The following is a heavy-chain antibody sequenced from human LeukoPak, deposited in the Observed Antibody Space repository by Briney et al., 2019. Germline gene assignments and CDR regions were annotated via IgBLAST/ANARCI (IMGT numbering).Heavy chain of an antibody. Sequence: PGGSLRLSCAASGFTFSSYGMHWVRQAPGKGLEWVSAISGSGGSTYYADSVKGRFTISRDNSKNTLYLQMNSLRAEDTAVYYCAKYDSYYDILTGYYKSHFDYWGQGTLVTVSS. CDR1: GFTFSSYG. V-gene: IGHV3-23*01. D-gene: IGHD3-9*01. CDR2: ISGSGGST. J-gene: IGHJ4*02. CDR3: AKYDSYYDILTGYYKSHFDY.